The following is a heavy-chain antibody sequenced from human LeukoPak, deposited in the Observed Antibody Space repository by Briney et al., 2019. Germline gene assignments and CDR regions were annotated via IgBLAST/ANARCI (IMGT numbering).Heavy chain of an antibody. Sequence: PSETLSLTCTVPGGSISSYYWSWIRQPPGKGLEWIGYIYYSGSTNYNPSLKSRVTISLDTSKNQFSLKLSSVTAADTAVYYCARVVAVSRDFDYWGQGTLVTVSS. J-gene: IGHJ4*02. CDR2: IYYSGST. D-gene: IGHD5/OR15-5a*01. V-gene: IGHV4-59*01. CDR1: GGSISSYY. CDR3: ARVVAVSRDFDY.